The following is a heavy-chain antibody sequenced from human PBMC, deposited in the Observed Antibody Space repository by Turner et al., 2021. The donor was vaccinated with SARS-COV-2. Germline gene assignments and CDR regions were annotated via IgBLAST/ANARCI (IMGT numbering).Heavy chain of an antibody. Sequence: QVQLVESGGGVVQPGRSLRLSCAASGFTFSSYGMHWVRQAPGKGLDWVAVISYDGSNKYYADSVKGRFTISRDNSKNTLYLQMNSLRAEDTAVYYCAKQQGLYSNPMYYFDYWGQGTLVTVSS. D-gene: IGHD4-4*01. CDR1: GFTFSSYG. J-gene: IGHJ4*02. CDR2: ISYDGSNK. CDR3: AKQQGLYSNPMYYFDY. V-gene: IGHV3-30*18.